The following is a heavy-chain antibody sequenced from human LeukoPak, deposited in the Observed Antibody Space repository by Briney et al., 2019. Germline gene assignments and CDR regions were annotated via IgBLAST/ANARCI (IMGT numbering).Heavy chain of an antibody. CDR1: GYSFTSYW. J-gene: IGHJ5*02. D-gene: IGHD3-3*01. CDR2: IYPGDSDT. V-gene: IGHV5-51*01. CDR3: ARHRGTIFGMVMYSWFDP. Sequence: GESLKISCKGSGYSFTSYWIGWVRQMPGKGLEWMGIIYPGDSDTRYSPSFQGQVTISADKSINTVYLQWNSLKASDSAMYYCARHRGTIFGMVMYSWFDPWGQGTLVTVSS.